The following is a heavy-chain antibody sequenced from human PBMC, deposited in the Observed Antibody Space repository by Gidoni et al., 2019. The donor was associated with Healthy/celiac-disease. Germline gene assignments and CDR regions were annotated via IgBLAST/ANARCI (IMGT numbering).Heavy chain of an antibody. Sequence: QVQLVESGGGVVQPGRSLRLSCAASGFTFSSYGMHWVRQAPGKGLEWVAVISYDGSNKYYADSVKGRFTISRDNSKNTLYLQMNSLRAEDTAVYYCAKGLGYTAMALFDYWGQGTLVTVSS. V-gene: IGHV3-30*18. D-gene: IGHD5-18*01. CDR2: ISYDGSNK. CDR3: AKGLGYTAMALFDY. CDR1: GFTFSSYG. J-gene: IGHJ4*02.